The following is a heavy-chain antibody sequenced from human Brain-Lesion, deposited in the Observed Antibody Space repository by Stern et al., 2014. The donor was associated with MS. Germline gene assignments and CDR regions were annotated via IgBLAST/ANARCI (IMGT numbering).Heavy chain of an antibody. CDR1: GYTFTAYF. CDR2: INPYRGDT. J-gene: IGHJ6*02. D-gene: IGHD4-23*01. CDR3: ARVPGGVFGGMDV. V-gene: IGHV1-2*04. Sequence: QDQLVQSGAEVKKPGASVKVSCKASGYTFTAYFMHWVRQAPGQGLEWLGWINPYRGDTKYAQKFQGWVTMTRDSSISTAYMELNSLRSDDTAVYYCARVPGGVFGGMDVWGQGTTVT.